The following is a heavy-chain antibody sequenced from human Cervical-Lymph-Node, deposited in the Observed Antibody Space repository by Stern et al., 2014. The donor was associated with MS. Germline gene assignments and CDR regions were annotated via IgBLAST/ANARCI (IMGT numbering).Heavy chain of an antibody. V-gene: IGHV1-69*09. CDR2: IIPILGLP. Sequence: QVQLVQSGAEVKKPGSSVKVSCKASGGTFSSSYAVSWVRQAPGQGLEWMGGIIPILGLPNYAQKFQSRLTITADNSTTTVYMELSSLTSEDTAIYYCARGIVTNRPAATLHNLFDPWGQGTLVTVSS. J-gene: IGHJ5*02. CDR3: ARGIVTNRPAATLHNLFDP. CDR1: GGTFSSSYA. D-gene: IGHD2-15*01.